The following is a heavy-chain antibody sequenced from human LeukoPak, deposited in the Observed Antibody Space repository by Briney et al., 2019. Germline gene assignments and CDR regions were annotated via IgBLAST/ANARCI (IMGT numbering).Heavy chain of an antibody. CDR1: GGSFSGYY. CDR2: INHSGST. J-gene: IGHJ4*02. V-gene: IGHV4-34*01. D-gene: IGHD6-6*01. Sequence: SETLSLTCAVYGGSFSGYYWSWIRQPPGKGLEWIGEINHSGSTNYNPSLKSRVTISVDTSKNQFSLKLSSVTAADTAVYYCARGRGYSSSTRRGFDYWGQGTLVTVSS. CDR3: ARGRGYSSSTRRGFDY.